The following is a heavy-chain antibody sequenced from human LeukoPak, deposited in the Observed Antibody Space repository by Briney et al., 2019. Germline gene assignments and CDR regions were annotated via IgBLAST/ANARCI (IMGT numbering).Heavy chain of an antibody. Sequence: GRSLRLSCAASGFTFSIYTMNWVRQAPGKGLEWVSSISSSSNYIYYADSVKGRFTISRDNAKNSLYLQMHSLRAEDTAVYYCAKDLNGDYAYWGQGTLVTVSS. V-gene: IGHV3-21*01. D-gene: IGHD4-17*01. CDR3: AKDLNGDYAY. J-gene: IGHJ4*02. CDR2: ISSSSNYI. CDR1: GFTFSIYT.